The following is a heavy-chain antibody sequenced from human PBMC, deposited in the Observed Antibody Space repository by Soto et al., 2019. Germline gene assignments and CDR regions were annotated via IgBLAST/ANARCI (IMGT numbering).Heavy chain of an antibody. V-gene: IGHV4-39*01. CDR2: ISYSRRT. CDR1: GGSICRNNYY. CDR3: ASHLRTNNWGGRYCYY. Sequence: QLQLQESGPGLVEPSEALSITCFISGGSICRNNYYWAWSRQPPGKGVEWIGSISYSRRTYYNPSLKSPVTTSVYTSKNQFSPKLTSVTAADTAVYYCASHLRTNNWGGRYCYYWGQGPLVAVSS. D-gene: IGHD1-1*01. J-gene: IGHJ4*02.